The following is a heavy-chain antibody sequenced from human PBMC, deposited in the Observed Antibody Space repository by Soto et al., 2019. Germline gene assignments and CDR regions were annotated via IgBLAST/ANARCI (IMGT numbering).Heavy chain of an antibody. CDR3: ARGGGTILAPLH. CDR2: INPNSGAT. Sequence: ASVKVSCKASGYTFTGYFIHWVRQAPGQGLEWVGYINPNSGATKYAPRFQGRVTMTSDTSIRTDYMDLSNLRSDDTAAYYCARGGGTILAPLHWGPGTLVNVSA. D-gene: IGHD3-3*01. J-gene: IGHJ4*02. CDR1: GYTFTGYF. V-gene: IGHV1-2*02.